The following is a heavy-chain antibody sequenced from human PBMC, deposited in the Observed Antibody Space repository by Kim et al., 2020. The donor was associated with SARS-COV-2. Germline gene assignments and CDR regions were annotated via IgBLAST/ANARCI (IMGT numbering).Heavy chain of an antibody. Sequence: GGSLRLSCAASGFTFSSYGMHWVRQAPGKGLEWVAVISYDGSNKYYADSVKGRFTISRDNSKNTLYLQMNSLRAEDTAVYYCAKDYYDSSGIDYWGQGTL. V-gene: IGHV3-30*18. CDR3: AKDYYDSSGIDY. J-gene: IGHJ4*02. CDR1: GFTFSSYG. D-gene: IGHD3-22*01. CDR2: ISYDGSNK.